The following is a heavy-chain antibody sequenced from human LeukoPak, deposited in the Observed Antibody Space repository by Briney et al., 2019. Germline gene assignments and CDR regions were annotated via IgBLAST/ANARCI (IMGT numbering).Heavy chain of an antibody. CDR2: IIPIFGTA. J-gene: IGHJ6*02. CDR1: GGTFSSYA. V-gene: IGHV1-69*13. CDR3: ARVDDYYDSSGYRPRHYYGMDV. D-gene: IGHD3-22*01. Sequence: SVKVSCKASGGTFSSYAISWVRQAPGQGLEWMGGIIPIFGTANYAQKFQGRVTITADESTSTAHMELSSLRSEDTAVYYCARVDDYYDSSGYRPRHYYGMDVWGQGTTVTVSS.